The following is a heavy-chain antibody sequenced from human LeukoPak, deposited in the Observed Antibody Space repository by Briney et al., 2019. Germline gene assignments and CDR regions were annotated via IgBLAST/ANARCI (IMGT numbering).Heavy chain of an antibody. D-gene: IGHD3-22*01. CDR3: ARGYYDSSGYHYYYGMDV. V-gene: IGHV3-33*01. CDR1: GFTFSSYG. J-gene: IGHJ6*02. CDR2: IWYDGSNK. Sequence: GRSLRLSCAASGFTFSSYGMHWVRQAPGKGLEWVAVIWYDGSNKYYADSVKGRFTISRDNSKNTLYLQMNSLRAEDTAVYYCARGYYDSSGYHYYYGMDVWGQGTTVTVSS.